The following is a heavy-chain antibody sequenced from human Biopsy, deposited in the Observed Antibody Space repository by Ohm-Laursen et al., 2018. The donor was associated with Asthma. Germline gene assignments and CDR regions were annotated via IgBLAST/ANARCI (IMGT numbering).Heavy chain of an antibody. D-gene: IGHD3-22*01. CDR2: IHYSGST. CDR1: GASIKTDDHY. V-gene: IGHV4-30-4*01. Sequence: TLSLTCTVSGASIKTDDHYWSWLRQPPGKGLEWFGFIHYSGSTSHNPSLKGGVTISVDTSKNQFSLKLSSVTAADTAMYYCARIPRGSGSYFVDYWGQGTLVTVSS. CDR3: ARIPRGSGSYFVDY. J-gene: IGHJ4*02.